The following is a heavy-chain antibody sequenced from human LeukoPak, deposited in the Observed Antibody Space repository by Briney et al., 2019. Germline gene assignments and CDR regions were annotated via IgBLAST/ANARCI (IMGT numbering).Heavy chain of an antibody. V-gene: IGHV1-18*01. CDR1: GYTFTSYG. Sequence: ASVKVSCKASGYTFTSYGVSWARQAPGQGLEYVGWITAYNGNTNYAQKLQGRVTMTTDTSTSTAYMELRSLKSDDTAVYYCARDGPRGYFQHWGQGTLVTVSS. CDR2: ITAYNGNT. D-gene: IGHD3-16*01. CDR3: ARDGPRGYFQH. J-gene: IGHJ1*01.